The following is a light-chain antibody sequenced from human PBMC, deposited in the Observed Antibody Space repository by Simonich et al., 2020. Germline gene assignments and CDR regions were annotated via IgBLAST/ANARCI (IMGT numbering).Light chain of an antibody. Sequence: EIVLTQSPATLSLSPGERATLSCRASQSVSSYVAWYQQKPGQAPRLLIYGASTRATGIPARFSGSGSGTKFTLTISSLQSEDFAVYYCQQYNNWPLWTFGQGTKVEIK. CDR1: QSVSSY. V-gene: IGKV3-15*01. CDR3: QQYNNWPLWT. J-gene: IGKJ1*01. CDR2: GAS.